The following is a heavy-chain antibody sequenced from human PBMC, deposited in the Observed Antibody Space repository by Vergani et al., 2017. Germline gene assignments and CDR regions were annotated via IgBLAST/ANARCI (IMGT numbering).Heavy chain of an antibody. CDR3: AGQGVLLWFGEDRYFDL. Sequence: EVQLVQSGAEVKKPGESLRISCKGSGYSFTSYWISWVRQMPGKGLEWMGRIDPSDSYTNYSPSFQGHVTISADKSIRTAYLRWSSLKASDTAMYYCAGQGVLLWFGEDRYFDLWGRGTLVTVSS. CDR2: IDPSDSYT. D-gene: IGHD3-10*01. J-gene: IGHJ2*01. CDR1: GYSFTSYW. V-gene: IGHV5-10-1*03.